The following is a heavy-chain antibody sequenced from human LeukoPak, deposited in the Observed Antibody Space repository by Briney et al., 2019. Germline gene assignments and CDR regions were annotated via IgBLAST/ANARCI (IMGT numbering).Heavy chain of an antibody. V-gene: IGHV4-59*01. CDR3: ARVRPDYGDYTYDY. D-gene: IGHD4-17*01. J-gene: IGHJ4*02. CDR1: GGSISSYY. Sequence: SETLSLTCTVSGGSISSYYWSWIRQPPGKGPEWIGYIYYSGSTNYNPSLKSRVTISVDTSKNQFSLKLSSVTAADTAVYYCARVRPDYGDYTYDYWGQGTLVTVSS. CDR2: IYYSGST.